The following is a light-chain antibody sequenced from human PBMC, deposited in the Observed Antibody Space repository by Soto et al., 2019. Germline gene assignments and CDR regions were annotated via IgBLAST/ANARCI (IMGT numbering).Light chain of an antibody. Sequence: EIVMTQSPATLSVSPGERATLSCRASQSVSSNLAWYQQRPGQGPRLLIYGASTRATGIPARFSGSGSGTEFSLTISSLQSGDFAVYYCQQYNNWPLTFGGGTKVDIK. CDR1: QSVSSN. J-gene: IGKJ4*01. V-gene: IGKV3-15*01. CDR2: GAS. CDR3: QQYNNWPLT.